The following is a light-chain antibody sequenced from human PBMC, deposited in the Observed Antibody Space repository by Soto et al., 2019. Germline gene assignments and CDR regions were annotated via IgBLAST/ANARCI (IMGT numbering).Light chain of an antibody. CDR2: ELS. CDR1: QSLLHTDGKTY. V-gene: IGKV2D-29*01. CDR3: MQPRQLLWT. Sequence: VMTQSPLSLAVTPGQPASISCKSSQSLLHTDGKTYLNWYLQRPGEPPQFLIYELSNRFSGVPDRFSGSGSGTDFTLKISRVEAEDVEVYYCMQPRQLLWTFGQATKL. J-gene: IGKJ2*02.